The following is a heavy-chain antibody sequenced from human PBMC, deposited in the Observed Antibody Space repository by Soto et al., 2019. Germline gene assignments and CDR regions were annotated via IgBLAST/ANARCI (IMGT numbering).Heavy chain of an antibody. D-gene: IGHD3-10*01. V-gene: IGHV4-30-2*01. CDR1: GGSVSSGRYS. J-gene: IGHJ6*02. CDR2: IYHSGGT. Sequence: TLSLTCSVSGGSVSSGRYSWCWIRQPLGQGLEWIGYIYHSGGTAYNPSYNSPVTISLDRSQNQFSLKLESVSAADTAVYYCARSLLTRIRGATIPYYSVMDVWGQGTTVTVSS. CDR3: ARSLLTRIRGATIPYYSVMDV.